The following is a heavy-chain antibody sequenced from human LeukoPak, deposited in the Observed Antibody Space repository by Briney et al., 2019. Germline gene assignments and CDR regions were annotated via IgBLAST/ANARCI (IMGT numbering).Heavy chain of an antibody. D-gene: IGHD6-6*01. CDR3: AGCSSSSGGASYYLDY. CDR2: ISGDGSVT. Sequence: GGSLRLSCTASGFTLRNYWMHWVRQVPGKRLVWVSRISGDGSVTNYADSVQGRFTISRDNAKNILYLQINNLRSEDTAVYYCAGCSSSSGGASYYLDYWGHGTLITVSS. V-gene: IGHV3-74*01. CDR1: GFTLRNYW. J-gene: IGHJ4*01.